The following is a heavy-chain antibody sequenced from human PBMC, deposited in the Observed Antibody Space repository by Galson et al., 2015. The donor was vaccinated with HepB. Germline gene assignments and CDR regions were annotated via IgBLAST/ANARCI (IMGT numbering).Heavy chain of an antibody. J-gene: IGHJ6*02. CDR3: ARTVYCSSTSCPTAVHQYYYYYYGMDV. D-gene: IGHD2-2*01. Sequence: CAISGDSVSSNSAAWNWIRQSPSRGLEWLGRTYYRSKWYNAYAVSMKSRITINPDTSKNQFSLQLNSVTPEDTAVYYCARTVYCSSTSCPTAVHQYYYYYYGMDVWGQGTTVTVSS. CDR2: TYYRSKWYN. V-gene: IGHV6-1*01. CDR1: GDSVSSNSAA.